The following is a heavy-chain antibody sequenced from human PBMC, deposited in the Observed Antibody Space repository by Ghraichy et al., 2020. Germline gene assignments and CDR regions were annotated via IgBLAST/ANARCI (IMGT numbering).Heavy chain of an antibody. Sequence: ASVKVSCKASGYTFTGYYMHWVRQAPGQGLEWMGWINPNSGGTNYAQKFQGRVTMTRDTSISTAYMELSRLRSDDTAVYYCARDRYYYDGSGYYYYGMDVWGQGTTVTVSS. V-gene: IGHV1-2*02. CDR3: ARDRYYYDGSGYYYYGMDV. D-gene: IGHD3-22*01. J-gene: IGHJ6*02. CDR1: GYTFTGYY. CDR2: INPNSGGT.